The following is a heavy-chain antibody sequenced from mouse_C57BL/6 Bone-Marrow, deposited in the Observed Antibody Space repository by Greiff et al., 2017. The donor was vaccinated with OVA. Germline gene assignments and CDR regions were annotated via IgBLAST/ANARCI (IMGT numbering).Heavy chain of an antibody. J-gene: IGHJ1*03. V-gene: IGHV1-19*01. CDR3: ARGEITTVEDWYFDV. D-gene: IGHD1-1*01. CDR2: INPYNGGT. CDR1: GYTFTDYY. Sequence: EVQLQQSGPVLVKPGASVKMSCKASGYTFTDYYMNWVKQSHGKSLEWIGVINPYNGGTSYNQKFKGKATLTVDKSSSTAYMELNSLTSEDSAVYYCARGEITTVEDWYFDVWGTGTTVTVSS.